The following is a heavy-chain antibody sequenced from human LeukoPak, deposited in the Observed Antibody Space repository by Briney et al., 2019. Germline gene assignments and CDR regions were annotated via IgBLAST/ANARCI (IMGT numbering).Heavy chain of an antibody. CDR1: GGSISSYY. D-gene: IGHD3-10*01. CDR2: IYTSGST. V-gene: IGHV4-4*07. CDR3: ARRGVGAAPLFYWYFDL. Sequence: SETLSLTCTVSGGSISSYYWSWIRQPAGKGLEWIGRIYTSGSTYYNLSLKSRVTISVDTSKNQFSLKLSSVTAADTAVYYCARRGVGAAPLFYWYFDLWGRGTLVTVSS. J-gene: IGHJ2*01.